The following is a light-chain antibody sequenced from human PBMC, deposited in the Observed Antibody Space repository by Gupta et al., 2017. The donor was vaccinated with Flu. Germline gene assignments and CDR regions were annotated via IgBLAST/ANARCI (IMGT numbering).Light chain of an antibody. Sequence: QSVLSQPPSASGTPGQSVTISCSGSSSNIGRNPVNWYQQVAGTSPKLCREKSYQRPYGVHDRVSGSHPGTSESLAIRGLQSEDEAESECADWADRLNGPIFGGGTKMTVI. CDR2: KSY. J-gene: IGLJ2*01. CDR3: ADWADRLNGPI. V-gene: IGLV1-44*01. CDR1: SSNIGRNP.